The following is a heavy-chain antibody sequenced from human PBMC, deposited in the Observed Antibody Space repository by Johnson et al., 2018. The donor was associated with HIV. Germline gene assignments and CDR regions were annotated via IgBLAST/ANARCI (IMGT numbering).Heavy chain of an antibody. CDR1: GFTVSSNY. CDR3: AREKQWLVRGGRAFDI. CDR2: IYSCGST. Sequence: VQLVESGGGVVRPGGSLRLSCAGSGFTVSSNYMSWVRQAPGKGLEWVSLIYSCGSTYYGDSVTGRSPISRDNSKNTLHLQMNSLSAEDTAAYYCAREKQWLVRGGRAFDIWGQGTMVTVSS. D-gene: IGHD6-19*01. J-gene: IGHJ3*02. V-gene: IGHV3-66*01.